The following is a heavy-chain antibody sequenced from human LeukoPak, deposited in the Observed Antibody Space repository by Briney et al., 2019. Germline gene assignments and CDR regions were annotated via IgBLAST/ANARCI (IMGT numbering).Heavy chain of an antibody. CDR3: AKDNSYYYDSSDPTKVNYFDY. D-gene: IGHD3-22*01. CDR1: GFILNDYG. J-gene: IGHJ4*02. CDR2: ISWDSGSI. Sequence: LRFTCTAEGFILNDYGMQWARHAQGKGLEWVSGISWDSGSIVYADSVKGRFPISRDNAKNSLYLQMNSLRAEDTALYYCAKDNSYYYDSSDPTKVNYFDYWGQGTLVTVSS. V-gene: IGHV3-9*01.